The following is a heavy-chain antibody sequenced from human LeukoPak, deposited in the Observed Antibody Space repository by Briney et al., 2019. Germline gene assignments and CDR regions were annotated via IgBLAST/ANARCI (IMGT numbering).Heavy chain of an antibody. CDR3: ARDRQDYDFWSVLDAFDI. CDR1: GGSISSGSYY. Sequence: PSQTLSLTCTVSGGSISSGSYYWSWIRQPAGKGLEWIGRIYTSGSTNYNPSLKSRVTISVDTSKNQFSLKLSSVTAADTAVYYCARDRQDYDFWSVLDAFDIWGQGTMVTVSS. V-gene: IGHV4-61*02. D-gene: IGHD3-3*01. CDR2: IYTSGST. J-gene: IGHJ3*02.